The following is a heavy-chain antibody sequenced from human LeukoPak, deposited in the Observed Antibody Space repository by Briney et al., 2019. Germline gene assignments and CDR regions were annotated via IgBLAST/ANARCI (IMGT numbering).Heavy chain of an antibody. CDR2: ISSSSSTI. Sequence: GGSLRLSCEASGFTFNKYFMSWVRQAPGKGLEWVSYISSSSSTIYYADSVKGRFTISRDNAKNSLYLQMNSLRAEDTAVYYCARDYYYYYYMDVWGKGTTVTVSS. J-gene: IGHJ6*03. V-gene: IGHV3-48*04. CDR3: ARDYYYYYYMDV. CDR1: GFTFNKYF.